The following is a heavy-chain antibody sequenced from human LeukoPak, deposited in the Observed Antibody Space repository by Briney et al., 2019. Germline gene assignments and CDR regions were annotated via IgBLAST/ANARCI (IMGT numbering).Heavy chain of an antibody. CDR2: ISSSSSYI. V-gene: IGHV3-21*01. J-gene: IGHJ4*02. CDR3: ARDSDYGDHDY. CDR1: GFTFSSYS. Sequence: GGSLRLSCAASGFTFSSYSMNWVRQAPGKGLEWVSSISSSSSYIYYADSVKGRFTISRDKAKNSLYLQMNSLRAEDTAVYYCARDSDYGDHDYWGQGTLVTVSS. D-gene: IGHD4-17*01.